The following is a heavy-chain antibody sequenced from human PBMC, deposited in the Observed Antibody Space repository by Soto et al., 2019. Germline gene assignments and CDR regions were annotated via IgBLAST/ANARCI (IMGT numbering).Heavy chain of an antibody. CDR1: GFTFSSYS. CDR3: AKCMQAYWNYDAHHI. CDR2: ITASGGTT. Sequence: GGSLRLSCAASGFTFSSYSMTWVRQAPGKGLEWVAHITASGGTTYYADSVKGRFTISRDTSRNTLYLQMNSLRAEDTALYYCAKCMQAYWNYDAHHIWGQVPMVTVSS. V-gene: IGHV3-23*01. J-gene: IGHJ3*02. D-gene: IGHD1-7*01.